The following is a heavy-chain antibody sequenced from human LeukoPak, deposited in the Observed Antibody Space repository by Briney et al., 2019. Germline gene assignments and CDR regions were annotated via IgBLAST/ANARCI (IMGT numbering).Heavy chain of an antibody. V-gene: IGHV3-53*01. D-gene: IGHD5-18*01. CDR1: GFSFSGYA. CDR2: VYSGGST. Sequence: PGGSLRLSCEASGFSFSGYAMSWVRQAPGKGLEWVSVVYSGGSTYYADSVKGRFTISRDNFKNTLSLQMNSLRAEDTAVYYCARGEVTDMEHDWGQGALVTVSS. J-gene: IGHJ4*02. CDR3: ARGEVTDMEHD.